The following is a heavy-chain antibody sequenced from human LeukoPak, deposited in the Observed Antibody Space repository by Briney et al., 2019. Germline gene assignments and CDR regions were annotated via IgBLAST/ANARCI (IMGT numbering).Heavy chain of an antibody. CDR3: ARDGDSAAAGTWFDY. V-gene: IGHV3-53*01. J-gene: IGHJ4*02. D-gene: IGHD6-13*01. CDR1: GFTVSSNY. CDR2: IYSGGST. Sequence: PGGSLRLSCAASGFTVSSNYMSWVRQAPGKGLEWVSVIYSGGSTYYADSVKGRFTISRDNSKNTLYLQMNSLKAEDTAVYYCARDGDSAAAGTWFDYWGQGTLVTVSS.